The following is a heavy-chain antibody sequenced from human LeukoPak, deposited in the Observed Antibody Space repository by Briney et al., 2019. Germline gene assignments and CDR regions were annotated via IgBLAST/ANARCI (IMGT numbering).Heavy chain of an antibody. V-gene: IGHV1-2*02. CDR1: GYTFTGYY. D-gene: IGHD5-24*01. J-gene: IGHJ4*02. CDR2: INPNSGGT. CDR3: ARVEFTRRDGYKATFDY. Sequence: ASVKVSCKASGYTFTGYYMHWVRQAPGQGLEWMGWINPNSGGTNYAQKFQGRVTMTRDTSISTAYMELSRLRSDDTAVYYCARVEFTRRDGYKATFDYWGRGTLVTVSS.